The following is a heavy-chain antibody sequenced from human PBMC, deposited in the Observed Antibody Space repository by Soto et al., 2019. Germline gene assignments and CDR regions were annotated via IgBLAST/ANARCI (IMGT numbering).Heavy chain of an antibody. CDR2: TYYRSKWYN. Sequence: SQTLSLTCAISGDSVSSNSAAWNWIRQSPSRGLEWLGRTYYRSKWYNDYAVSVKSRITINPDTSKNQFSLQLNSVTPEDTAVYYCARSGRDFYDSLPFAFDYWGQGALVTVSS. CDR3: ARSGRDFYDSLPFAFDY. J-gene: IGHJ4*02. D-gene: IGHD3-22*01. V-gene: IGHV6-1*01. CDR1: GDSVSSNSAA.